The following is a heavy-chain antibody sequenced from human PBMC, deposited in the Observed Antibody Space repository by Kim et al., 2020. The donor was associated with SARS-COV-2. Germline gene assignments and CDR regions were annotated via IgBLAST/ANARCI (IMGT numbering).Heavy chain of an antibody. CDR1: GFTFSSYA. D-gene: IGHD6-19*01. J-gene: IGHJ4*02. CDR2: ISSNGGST. CDR3: VKDRRAGIAVARLGTIFDY. Sequence: GGSLRLSCSASGFTFSSYAMHWVRQAPGKGLEYVSAISSNGGSTYYADSVKGRFTISRDNSKNKLYLQMSSLRAEDTAVYYCVKDRRAGIAVARLGTIFDYWGQGTLVTVSS. V-gene: IGHV3-64D*09.